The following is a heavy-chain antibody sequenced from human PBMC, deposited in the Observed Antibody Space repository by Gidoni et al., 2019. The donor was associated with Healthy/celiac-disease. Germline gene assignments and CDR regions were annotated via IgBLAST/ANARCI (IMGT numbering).Heavy chain of an antibody. CDR1: GSSISSGYY. CDR3: ARDVDTADFDY. J-gene: IGHJ4*02. V-gene: IGHV4-38-2*02. D-gene: IGHD5-18*01. Sequence: QVQLQESGPGLVKPSETLSLTCAVLGSSISSGYYWGWIRQPPGKGLEWIGSIYHSGSTYYNPSLKSRVTISVDTSKNQFSLKLSSVTAADTAVYYCARDVDTADFDYWGQGTLVTVSS. CDR2: IYHSGST.